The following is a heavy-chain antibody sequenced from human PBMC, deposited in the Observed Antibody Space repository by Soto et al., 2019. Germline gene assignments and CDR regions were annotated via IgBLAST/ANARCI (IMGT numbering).Heavy chain of an antibody. Sequence: ASVKVSCKASGYTFTSYDINWVRQATGQGLEWMGWMIPNSGNTGYAQKFQGRVTMTRNTSISTAYLELSSLRSEDTAVYYCARGECWRFLEWFDYYYYMDVWGKGTTVTVSS. D-gene: IGHD3-3*01. CDR3: ARGECWRFLEWFDYYYYMDV. CDR2: MIPNSGNT. J-gene: IGHJ6*03. V-gene: IGHV1-8*01. CDR1: GYTFTSYD.